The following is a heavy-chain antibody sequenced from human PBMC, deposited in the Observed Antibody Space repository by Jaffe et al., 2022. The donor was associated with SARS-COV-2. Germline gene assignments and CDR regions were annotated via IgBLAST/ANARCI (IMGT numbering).Heavy chain of an antibody. CDR1: GFTFSNYA. Sequence: EEQLWESGGGLEQPGGSLRLSCAASGFTFSNYAMSWVRQAPGKGLEWVSAISGSGSTTYYADSVKGRFTISRDNSNNTLYLQMNSLRADDTAVYYCAKDRAVVTPRHGMDVWGQGTTVTVSS. D-gene: IGHD2-15*01. CDR3: AKDRAVVTPRHGMDV. V-gene: IGHV3-23*01. J-gene: IGHJ6*02. CDR2: ISGSGSTT.